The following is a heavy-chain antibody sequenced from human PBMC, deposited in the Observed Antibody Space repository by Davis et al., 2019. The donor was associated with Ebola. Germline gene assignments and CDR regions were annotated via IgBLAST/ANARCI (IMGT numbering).Heavy chain of an antibody. CDR3: ARDGEQLVLHYYYYGMDV. D-gene: IGHD6-6*01. V-gene: IGHV1-69*04. CDR2: LIPILGIA. Sequence: SVKVSCQASGCTFSSYAISWLRQAPGHGLEWMGRLIPILGIANYAQKFQGRVTITAHKSTSTAYMELSSLRSEDTAVYYCARDGEQLVLHYYYYGMDVWGQGTTVTVSS. CDR1: GCTFSSYA. J-gene: IGHJ6*02.